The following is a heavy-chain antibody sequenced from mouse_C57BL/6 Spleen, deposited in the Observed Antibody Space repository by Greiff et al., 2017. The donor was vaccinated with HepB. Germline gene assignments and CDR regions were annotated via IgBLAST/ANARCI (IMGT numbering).Heavy chain of an antibody. CDR3: AIYYYEDYFDY. V-gene: IGHV1-64*01. CDR1: GYTFTSYW. Sequence: QVQLQQPGAELVKPGASVKLSCKASGYTFTSYWMHWVKQRPGQGLEWIGMIHPNSGSTNYNEKFKSKATLTVDKSSSTAYMQLSSLTSEDSAFYYCAIYYYEDYFDYWGQGTTLTVAS. CDR2: IHPNSGST. D-gene: IGHD1-1*01. J-gene: IGHJ2*01.